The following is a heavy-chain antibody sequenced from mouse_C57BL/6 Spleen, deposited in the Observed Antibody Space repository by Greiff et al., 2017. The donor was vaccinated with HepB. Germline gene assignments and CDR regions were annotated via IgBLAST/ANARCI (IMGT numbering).Heavy chain of an antibody. V-gene: IGHV1-26*01. J-gene: IGHJ3*01. CDR1: GYTFTDYY. CDR3: ARDGYYEGGFAY. D-gene: IGHD2-3*01. Sequence: EVQLQQSGPELVKPGASVKISCKASGYTFTDYYMNWVKQSHGKSLEWIGDINPNNGGTSYNQKFKGKATLTVDKSSSTAYMELRSLTSEDSAVYYCARDGYYEGGFAYWGQGTLVTVSA. CDR2: INPNNGGT.